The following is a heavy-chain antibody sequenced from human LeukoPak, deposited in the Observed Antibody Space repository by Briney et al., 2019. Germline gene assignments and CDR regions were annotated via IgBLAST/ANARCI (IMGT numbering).Heavy chain of an antibody. J-gene: IGHJ4*02. V-gene: IGHV3-21*01. CDR2: ITRSSNYI. Sequence: GGSLRLSCAASGFTFSSYAMSWVRQAPGKGLEWVSSITRSSNYIYYADSVKGRFTISRDNAKNSLYLQMNSLRAEDTAVYYCASCRYDSSGYYGIIAYWGQGTLVTVSS. CDR3: ASCRYDSSGYYGIIAY. D-gene: IGHD3-22*01. CDR1: GFTFSSYA.